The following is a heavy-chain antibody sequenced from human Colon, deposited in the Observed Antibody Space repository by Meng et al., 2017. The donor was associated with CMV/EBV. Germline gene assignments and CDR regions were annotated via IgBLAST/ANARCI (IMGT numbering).Heavy chain of an antibody. D-gene: IGHD2-2*01. V-gene: IGHV4-59*01. J-gene: IGHJ5*01. CDR1: APIRDSY. CDR3: ARVRCSSTSCYGTWWLDS. CDR2: VFYSGTS. Sequence: APIRDSYWSWVRQSPGRGLEWMGHVFYSGTSHYNSSLANRVTISVDTSRTQITLKLSSLTAADTAIYYCARVRCSSTSCYGTWWLDSWGQGTLVTVSS.